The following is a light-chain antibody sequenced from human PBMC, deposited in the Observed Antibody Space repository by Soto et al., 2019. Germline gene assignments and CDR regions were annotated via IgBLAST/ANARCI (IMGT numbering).Light chain of an antibody. CDR1: QSVNTN. Sequence: EIVITQSPATLSVSPGERATLSCRSSQSVNTNLAWYQQKPGQAPRLLIYDAYNRATGIPPRFSGSGSGTDFTLTISSLEPEDSAVYYCQQRHMWPITFGQGTRLEI. J-gene: IGKJ5*01. V-gene: IGKV3-11*01. CDR3: QQRHMWPIT. CDR2: DAY.